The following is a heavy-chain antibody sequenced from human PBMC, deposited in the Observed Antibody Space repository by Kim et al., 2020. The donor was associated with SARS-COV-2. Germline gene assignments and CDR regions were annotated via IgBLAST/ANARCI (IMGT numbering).Heavy chain of an antibody. CDR2: ITTSGGKT. V-gene: IGHV3-23*01. CDR1: GFTFSSYA. Sequence: GGSLRLSCAASGFTFSSYAVSWVRQAPGKGLEWVTSITTSGGKTYYADSVKGRFTISRDNSNNALYLQMNSLRVEDTALYYCAKGIAAASAPHVYWGQGT. D-gene: IGHD6-13*01. J-gene: IGHJ4*02. CDR3: AKGIAAASAPHVY.